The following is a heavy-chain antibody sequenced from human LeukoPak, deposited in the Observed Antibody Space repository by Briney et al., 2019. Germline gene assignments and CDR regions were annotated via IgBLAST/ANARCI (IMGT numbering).Heavy chain of an antibody. CDR2: ISTYDGDT. Sequence: ASVKVSCKASGYTFTRYGITWVRQAPGQGLDWMGWISTYDGDTYYAQKFQGRVTMTGDTSKSTAYMELRGLRSDDTALYYCARDVLNRCIGGIRPIDDWGQGTLVTVSS. CDR1: GYTFTRYG. V-gene: IGHV1-18*04. J-gene: IGHJ4*02. D-gene: IGHD2-15*01. CDR3: ARDVLNRCIGGIRPIDD.